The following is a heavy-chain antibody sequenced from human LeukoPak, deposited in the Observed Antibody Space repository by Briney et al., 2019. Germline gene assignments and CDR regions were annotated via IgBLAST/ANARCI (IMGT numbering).Heavy chain of an antibody. D-gene: IGHD1-26*01. Sequence: ASVKVSCKASGYTFTGYYMHWVRQAPGQGLEWMGCVNPNSGDTNYAQKFQGSVTMTRDTSISTVYMELSRLRSDDTAVYYCARASGSYWWFDSWGQGTLVTVSS. CDR3: ARASGSYWWFDS. CDR1: GYTFTGYY. J-gene: IGHJ5*01. CDR2: VNPNSGDT. V-gene: IGHV1-2*02.